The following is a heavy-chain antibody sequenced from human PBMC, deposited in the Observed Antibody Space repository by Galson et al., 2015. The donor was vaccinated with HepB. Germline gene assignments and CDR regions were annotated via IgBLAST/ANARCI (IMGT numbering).Heavy chain of an antibody. Sequence: CAISGDSVSSNSAAGNWIRQSPSRGLEWLGRTYYRSKWYYDYEVSVKSRITINADTSKNQFSLQLNSVSPEDTAVYHCARDAPGGETIYDYWGQGTLVTVSS. CDR2: TYYRSKWYY. D-gene: IGHD4-23*01. CDR1: GDSVSSNSAA. J-gene: IGHJ4*02. CDR3: ARDAPGGETIYDY. V-gene: IGHV6-1*01.